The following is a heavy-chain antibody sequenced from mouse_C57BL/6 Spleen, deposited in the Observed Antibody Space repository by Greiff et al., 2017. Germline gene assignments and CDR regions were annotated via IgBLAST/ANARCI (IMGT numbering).Heavy chain of an antibody. CDR1: GYTFTSYW. V-gene: IGHV1-50*01. J-gene: IGHJ2*01. D-gene: IGHD4-1*02. CDR3: SSPTGTLDY. Sequence: QVQLQQPGAELVKPGASVKLSCKASGYTFTSYWMQWVKQRPGQGLEWIGENDPSDSYTNYNQKFKGKATLTVDTSYITAYMQLRSLTSEDSAVYYCSSPTGTLDYWGQGTTLTVSS. CDR2: NDPSDSYT.